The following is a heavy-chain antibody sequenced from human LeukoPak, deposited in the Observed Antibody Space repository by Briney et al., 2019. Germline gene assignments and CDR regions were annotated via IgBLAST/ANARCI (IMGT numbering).Heavy chain of an antibody. CDR1: SASISTYY. D-gene: IGHD3-16*02. J-gene: IGHJ3*02. Sequence: SETLSLTCTVSSASISTYYWSWIRQPPGKGLEWIGYIYHSGTSNYNPSLKSRVTMSVDTSKNQFSLKLISVTAADTAVYYCARGSVSWGSYRAWAFDTWGQGTMVTVSS. CDR3: ARGSVSWGSYRAWAFDT. V-gene: IGHV4-59*01. CDR2: IYHSGTS.